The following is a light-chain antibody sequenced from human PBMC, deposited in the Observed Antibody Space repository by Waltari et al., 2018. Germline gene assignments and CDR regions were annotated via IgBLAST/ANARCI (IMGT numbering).Light chain of an antibody. CDR2: GST. Sequence: QSVPTQPPSVSGAPGQRVTISCTGSGSNIGAGYDVHWYQQLPRAAPKLLIYGSTSRPLGVPARFFGSTSGTSASLAITGLQAEDEADYYCQSYDTSLSVVFGGGTKLTVL. CDR1: GSNIGAGYD. J-gene: IGLJ3*02. CDR3: QSYDTSLSVV. V-gene: IGLV1-40*01.